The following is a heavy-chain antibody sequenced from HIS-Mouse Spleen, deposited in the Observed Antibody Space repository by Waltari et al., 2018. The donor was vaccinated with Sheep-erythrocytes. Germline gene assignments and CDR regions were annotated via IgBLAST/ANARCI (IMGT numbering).Heavy chain of an antibody. D-gene: IGHD3-3*01. CDR3: AREGVLRFLEWSSGAFDI. CDR1: GFTFSSYS. V-gene: IGHV3-48*02. Sequence: EVQLVESGGGLVQPGGSLRLSCAASGFTFSSYSMNWVRQAPGKGLEWVSYISSSSSTIYYADSVKGRFTISRDNAKNSLYLQMNSLRDEDTAVYYCAREGVLRFLEWSSGAFDIWGQGTMVTVSS. J-gene: IGHJ3*02. CDR2: ISSSSSTI.